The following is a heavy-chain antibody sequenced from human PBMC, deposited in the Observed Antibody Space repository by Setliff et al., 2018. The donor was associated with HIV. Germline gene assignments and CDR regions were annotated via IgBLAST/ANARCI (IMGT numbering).Heavy chain of an antibody. D-gene: IGHD3-22*01. Sequence: VQVSCKASGYTFTVYYMHWVGQAPGQGLEWMGRSNPKSGGTKYAQKFQGRVTMTRDTSIRTADMALRSLRADDTAVYYCASQFGAYESSGYEHDSFNIWGQGTMVTVSS. CDR2: SNPKSGGT. J-gene: IGHJ3*02. CDR1: GYTFTVYY. V-gene: IGHV1-2*06. CDR3: ASQFGAYESSGYEHDSFNI.